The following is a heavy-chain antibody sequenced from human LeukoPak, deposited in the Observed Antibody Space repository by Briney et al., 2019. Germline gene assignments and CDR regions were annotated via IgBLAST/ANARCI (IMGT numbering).Heavy chain of an antibody. CDR2: ICGSDCRT. V-gene: IGHV3-23*01. CDR3: AKYGLLGYFGMGNPTGCFDC. J-gene: IGHJ4*02. CDR1: GFAFATYA. D-gene: IGHD3-10*01. Sequence: GGSLRLSCAASGFAFATYAMRWVRPAPGKGREWVSAICGSDCRTLYADSVKGRFTISRDISKNTLYLQMNSLRVEDTAIYYCAKYGLLGYFGMGNPTGCFDCWGQGTLVTVSS.